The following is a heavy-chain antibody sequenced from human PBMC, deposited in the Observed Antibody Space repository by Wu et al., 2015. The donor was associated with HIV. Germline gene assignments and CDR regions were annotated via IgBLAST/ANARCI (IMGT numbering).Heavy chain of an antibody. Sequence: QVQLVQSGAEVKKPGASVKVSCKVSGYTLTELSMHWVRQAPGKGLEWMGGFDPEDGETIYAQKFQGRVTMTEDTSTDTAYMELSSLRSEDTAVYYCVTGTGIAAAGTGRTNWFDPWGQGNPGHRLL. D-gene: IGHD6-13*01. CDR1: GYTLTELS. CDR2: FDPEDGET. J-gene: IGHJ5*02. CDR3: VTGTGIAAAGTGRTNWFDP. V-gene: IGHV1-24*01.